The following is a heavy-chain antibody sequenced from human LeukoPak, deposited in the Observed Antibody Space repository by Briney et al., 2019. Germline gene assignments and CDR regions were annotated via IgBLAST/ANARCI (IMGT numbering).Heavy chain of an antibody. CDR2: MYHSGNT. CDR3: ARDVGARLPGY. J-gene: IGHJ4*02. Sequence: PSGTLSLTCAVSGGSISSNNWWSWVRPPPGKGLEWIGEMYHSGNTNYNPSLKSRAAISVDKSKNQFSLKLNSVTAADTAVYYCARDVGARLPGYWGQGILVTVSS. V-gene: IGHV4-4*02. D-gene: IGHD6-6*01. CDR1: GGSISSNNW.